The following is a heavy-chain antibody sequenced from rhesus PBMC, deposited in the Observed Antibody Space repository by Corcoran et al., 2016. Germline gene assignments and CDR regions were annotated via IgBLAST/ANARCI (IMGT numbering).Heavy chain of an antibody. D-gene: IGHD2-27*01. V-gene: IGHV4-173*01. CDR3: AKSPEFTFPGY. J-gene: IGHJ4*01. CDR2: ISGSCGRT. CDR1: GASISSNY. Sequence: QVQLQESCPGLVKPSETLPLTCAVSGASISSNYWSWIRQPPGKGLEWIGRISGSCGRTDYNPSLKSRVTISTDTSKNQYSLKLSSVTAADTAVYYCAKSPEFTFPGYWGQGVLVTVSS.